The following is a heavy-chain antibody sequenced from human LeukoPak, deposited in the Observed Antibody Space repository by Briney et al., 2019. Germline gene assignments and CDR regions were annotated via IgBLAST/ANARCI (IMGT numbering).Heavy chain of an antibody. V-gene: IGHV4-59*01. CDR3: ARDQEDSSGYGY. CDR1: GGSISSYY. CDR2: IYYSGST. Sequence: SETLSLTCTVSGGSISSYYWSWIRQPPGKGLEWIGYIYYSGSTNHNPSLKSRVTILVDTSKNQFSLKLSSVTAADTAVYYCARDQEDSSGYGYWGQGTLVTVSS. D-gene: IGHD3-22*01. J-gene: IGHJ4*02.